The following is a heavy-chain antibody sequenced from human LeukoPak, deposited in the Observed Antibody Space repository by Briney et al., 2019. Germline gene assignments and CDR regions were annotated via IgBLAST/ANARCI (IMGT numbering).Heavy chain of an antibody. V-gene: IGHV3-48*03. CDR1: GFTLSNYE. J-gene: IGHJ4*02. D-gene: IGHD3-22*01. Sequence: GGYLRLSCAASGFTLSNYEMKWVRQAPGKGLEWVSYIRSRGTTFYADSQKRGFTISRDNAKNSLHLPMNSLRAEDTAVYYCAREFGDSSGYYPIDYWGQGILVTVSS. CDR2: IRSRGTT. CDR3: AREFGDSSGYYPIDY.